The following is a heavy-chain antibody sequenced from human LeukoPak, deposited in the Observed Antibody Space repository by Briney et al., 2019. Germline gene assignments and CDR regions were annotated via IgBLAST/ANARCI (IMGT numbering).Heavy chain of an antibody. Sequence: PGGSLRLSCAASGFTFSSYPMNWVRQAPGKGLEWVSVISASGDNTYYADSVKGRFTISRDDSKNTVYLQMNSLRADDTAVYHCAKGGRRHYGDYVAFWGQGTLVTVSS. J-gene: IGHJ4*02. CDR1: GFTFSSYP. CDR3: AKGGRRHYGDYVAF. D-gene: IGHD4-17*01. V-gene: IGHV3-23*01. CDR2: ISASGDNT.